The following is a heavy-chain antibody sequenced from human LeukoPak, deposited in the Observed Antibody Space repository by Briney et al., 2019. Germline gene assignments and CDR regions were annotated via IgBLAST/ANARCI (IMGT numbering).Heavy chain of an antibody. J-gene: IGHJ4*02. Sequence: ASVKVSCKASGYTITSYGISWVRQAPGQGLEWMGWISAYNGNTNYAQKLQGRVTMTTDTSTSTAYMELSSLRSEDTAVYYCARSVSSWLGSGAQYYFDYWDQGTLVTVSS. V-gene: IGHV1-18*01. CDR1: GYTITSYG. D-gene: IGHD6-19*01. CDR3: ARSVSSWLGSGAQYYFDY. CDR2: ISAYNGNT.